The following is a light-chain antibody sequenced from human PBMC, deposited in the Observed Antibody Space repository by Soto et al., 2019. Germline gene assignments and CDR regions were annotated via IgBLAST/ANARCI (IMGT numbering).Light chain of an antibody. CDR1: QSISNR. Sequence: DIQMTQSPSTLSASVGDRVTITFRASQSISNRLAWYQQTPGKAPKLLIFKASTSQSGVSSSFSGSGSGTEFTLTISSLQPGDFATYYCQQYYNYPLTFGQGTKV. V-gene: IGKV1-5*03. CDR2: KAS. CDR3: QQYYNYPLT. J-gene: IGKJ1*01.